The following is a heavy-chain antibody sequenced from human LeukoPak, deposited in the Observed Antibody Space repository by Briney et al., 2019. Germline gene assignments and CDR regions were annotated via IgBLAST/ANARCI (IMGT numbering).Heavy chain of an antibody. J-gene: IGHJ4*02. Sequence: ASVKVSCKVSGYTLTELSMHWVRQAPGKGLEWMGGFDPEDGETIYAQKFQGRVTMTEDTSTDTAYMELRSLRSDDTAVYFCARVVYHYDRSGLGWHYFDYWGQGTLVTVSS. V-gene: IGHV1-24*01. CDR1: GYTLTELS. CDR3: ARVVYHYDRSGLGWHYFDY. D-gene: IGHD3-22*01. CDR2: FDPEDGET.